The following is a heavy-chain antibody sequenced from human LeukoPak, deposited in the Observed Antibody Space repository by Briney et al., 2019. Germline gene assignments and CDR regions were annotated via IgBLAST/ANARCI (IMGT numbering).Heavy chain of an antibody. J-gene: IGHJ4*02. Sequence: GGSLRLSCAASGFTFSSYSMNWVRQAPGKGLEWVSSISSSSSYIYYADSVKGRFTISRDNAKNSLYLQMNSLRAEDTAVYYCARGITIAVAGTCIDYWGQGTLVTVSS. CDR2: ISSSSSYI. D-gene: IGHD6-19*01. CDR3: ARGITIAVAGTCIDY. V-gene: IGHV3-21*01. CDR1: GFTFSSYS.